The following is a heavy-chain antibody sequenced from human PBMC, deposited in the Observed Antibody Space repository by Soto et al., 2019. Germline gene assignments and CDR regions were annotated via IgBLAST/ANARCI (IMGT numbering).Heavy chain of an antibody. CDR1: GYTFTSYA. Sequence: QVQLVQSGAEVKKPGASVKVSCKASGYTFTSYAIHWVRQAPGQRLEWMGWINAGNGNTKYSQKFQGRVTITRDTSASTAHMELSSLRSDDTAVYYCARGLYNPFDYWGQGTLVTVSS. D-gene: IGHD1-20*01. CDR3: ARGLYNPFDY. V-gene: IGHV1-3*01. CDR2: INAGNGNT. J-gene: IGHJ4*02.